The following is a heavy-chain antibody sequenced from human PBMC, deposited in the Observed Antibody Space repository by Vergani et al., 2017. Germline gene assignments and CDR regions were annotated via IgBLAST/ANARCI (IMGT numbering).Heavy chain of an antibody. J-gene: IGHJ4*02. V-gene: IGHV4-59*01. Sequence: QVQLQESGPGLVKPSETLSLTCTVSGGSISSYYWSWIRQPPGKGLEWIGYIYYSGSTNYNPSLKSRVTISVVTSKNQFSLKLSSVTAADTAVYYCARGGEWELLENYFDYWGQGTLVTVSS. CDR3: ARGGEWELLENYFDY. CDR2: IYYSGST. D-gene: IGHD1-26*01. CDR1: GGSISSYY.